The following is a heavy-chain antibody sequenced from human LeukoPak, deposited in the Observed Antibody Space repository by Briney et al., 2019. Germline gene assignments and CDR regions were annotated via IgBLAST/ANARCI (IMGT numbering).Heavy chain of an antibody. CDR3: ARGIMITFGYGPQRPLDY. CDR1: GFTFSSYS. J-gene: IGHJ4*02. CDR2: ISSSSSYI. D-gene: IGHD3-16*01. Sequence: GGSLRLSCAASGFTFSSYSMNWVRQAPGKGLEWVSSISSSSSYIYYADSVKGRFTISRDNAKNSLYLQMNSLRAEDTAVYYCARGIMITFGYGPQRPLDYWGQGTLVTVSS. V-gene: IGHV3-21*01.